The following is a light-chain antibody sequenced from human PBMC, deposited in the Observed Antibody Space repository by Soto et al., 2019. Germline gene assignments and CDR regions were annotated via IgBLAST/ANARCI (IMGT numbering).Light chain of an antibody. Sequence: EIVLTQSPGTLSLSPGERATLSCRASHSISSSYLAWYQQKPGQAPRLLIYGASRRATGIPDRFSGRESGTDFTLTITTLEPEDSAVYFCQQYASSPYTFGQGTKVDIK. CDR2: GAS. J-gene: IGKJ2*01. CDR1: HSISSSY. CDR3: QQYASSPYT. V-gene: IGKV3-20*01.